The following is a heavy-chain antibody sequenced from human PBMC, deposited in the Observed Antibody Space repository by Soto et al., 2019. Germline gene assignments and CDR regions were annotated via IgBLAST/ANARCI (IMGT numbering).Heavy chain of an antibody. D-gene: IGHD1-1*01. CDR1: GGFVSSGNYY. CDR3: ARVERGTATTVVDAFDI. Sequence: QEQLQQWGAGLLKPSETLSLTCAVYGGFVSSGNYYWSWIRQPPGKGREWIGEMSHSGGTNYNPSLKRRVTLSVDTSKNQFSLKMSSVTAADTALYYCARVERGTATTVVDAFDIWGPGTMVTVSS. CDR2: MSHSGGT. J-gene: IGHJ3*02. V-gene: IGHV4-34*01.